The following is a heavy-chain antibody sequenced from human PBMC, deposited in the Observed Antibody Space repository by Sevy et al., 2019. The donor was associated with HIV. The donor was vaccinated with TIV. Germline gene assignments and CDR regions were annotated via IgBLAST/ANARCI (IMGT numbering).Heavy chain of an antibody. V-gene: IGHV3-66*01. J-gene: IGHJ4*02. CDR2: IYSDETT. CDR3: ARGKSGYGYALNY. CDR1: GFSVNSNY. D-gene: IGHD5-18*01. Sequence: GGSLRLSCAASGFSVNSNYMTWVRQAPGKGLEEVSVIYSDETTYHADSVKDRFTISRDNSKNMLYLQMSSLRAEDTAIYYCARGKSGYGYALNYWGQGTLVTVSS.